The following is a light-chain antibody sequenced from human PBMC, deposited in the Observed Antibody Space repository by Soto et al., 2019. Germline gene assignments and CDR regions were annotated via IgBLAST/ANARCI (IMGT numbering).Light chain of an antibody. Sequence: DIQMTQSPSSLSASVGDRVTITCRASQNIKNYLSWYQQKPGKAPKLLIYTASSSQSGVPSRFSGSGFGTDFSLTIDSLQPEDFASYYCQQSYSTPWTFGRGTKVEIK. CDR2: TAS. J-gene: IGKJ1*01. V-gene: IGKV1-39*01. CDR3: QQSYSTPWT. CDR1: QNIKNY.